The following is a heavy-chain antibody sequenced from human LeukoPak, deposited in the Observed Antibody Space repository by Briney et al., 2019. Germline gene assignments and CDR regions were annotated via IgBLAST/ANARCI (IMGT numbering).Heavy chain of an antibody. CDR3: ARDPQIYYDSSGYRLAYYYYGMDV. J-gene: IGHJ6*02. Sequence: PSETLSLTCTVPGGSISSYYWSWVRQPAGKGLEWIGRIYTSGSTNYNPSLKSRVTMSVDTSKNQFSLKLSSATAADTAVHYCARDPQIYYDSSGYRLAYYYYGMDVWGQGTTVTVSS. V-gene: IGHV4-4*07. CDR1: GGSISSYY. D-gene: IGHD3-22*01. CDR2: IYTSGST.